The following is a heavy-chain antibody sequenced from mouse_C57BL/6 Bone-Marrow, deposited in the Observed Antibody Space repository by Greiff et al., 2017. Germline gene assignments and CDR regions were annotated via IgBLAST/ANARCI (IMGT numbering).Heavy chain of an antibody. D-gene: IGHD1-1*01. J-gene: IGHJ2*01. CDR3: ARHYYGSSSDY. Sequence: VQLKESGAELVKPGASVKISCKASGYAFSSYWMNWVKQRPGKGLEWIGQIYPGDGDTNYNGKFKGKATLTADKSSSTAYMQLSSLTSEDSAVYFCARHYYGSSSDYWGQGTTLTVSS. V-gene: IGHV1-80*01. CDR2: IYPGDGDT. CDR1: GYAFSSYW.